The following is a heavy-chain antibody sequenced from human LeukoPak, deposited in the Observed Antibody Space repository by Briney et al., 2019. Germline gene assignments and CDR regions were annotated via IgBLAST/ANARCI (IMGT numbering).Heavy chain of an antibody. CDR3: AKEGHGSSLDY. Sequence: PGRSLRLSCAASGFTFSSYGMHWVRQAPGKGLEWVAVISYGGSNKYYADSVKGRFTISRDNSKNTLYLQMNRLRAEDTAVYYCAKEGHGSSLDYWGQGTLVTVSS. J-gene: IGHJ4*02. V-gene: IGHV3-30*18. CDR1: GFTFSSYG. D-gene: IGHD6-13*01. CDR2: ISYGGSNK.